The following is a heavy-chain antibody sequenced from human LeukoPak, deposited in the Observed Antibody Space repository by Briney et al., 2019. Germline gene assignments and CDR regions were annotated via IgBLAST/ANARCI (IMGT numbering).Heavy chain of an antibody. D-gene: IGHD1-26*01. CDR3: AREGVGATYNYYGMDV. CDR2: IKQDGSEK. V-gene: IGHV3-7*01. Sequence: GGSLRLSCAASGFTFSSYWMTWVRQAPGKGLEWVANIKQDGSEKCYVDSVKGRFTISRDNAKNSLYLQMNSLRAEDTAVYYCAREGVGATYNYYGMDVWGQGTTVTVSS. CDR1: GFTFSSYW. J-gene: IGHJ6*02.